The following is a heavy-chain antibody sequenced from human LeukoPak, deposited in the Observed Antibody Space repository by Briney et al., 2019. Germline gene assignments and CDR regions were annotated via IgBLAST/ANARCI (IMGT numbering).Heavy chain of an antibody. Sequence: GGSLRLSCAASGFTFSSYSMYWVRQAPGKGLEWVSYISSSSSTIYYADSVKGRFTISRDNAKNSLYLQMNSLRAEDTAVYYCARDVEVHWDWGQGTLVTVSS. CDR1: GFTFSSYS. CDR2: ISSSSSTI. V-gene: IGHV3-48*01. CDR3: ARDVEVHWD. J-gene: IGHJ4*02. D-gene: IGHD2-21*01.